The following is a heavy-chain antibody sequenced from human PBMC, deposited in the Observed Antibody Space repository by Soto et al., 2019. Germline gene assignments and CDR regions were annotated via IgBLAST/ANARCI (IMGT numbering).Heavy chain of an antibody. CDR2: IYYSRST. J-gene: IGHJ4*02. D-gene: IGHD2-8*02. CDR3: ARTGGSTNGY. V-gene: IGHV4-59*01. Sequence: PSETQSLISVPSGPYLSSYYWSSPRQPPGEGLEWIGYIYYSRSTNYDPSLKSRVTISVDTSKNQFSLKLSSVTAVDTAVYCWARTGGSTNGYWGRRTLVTVSS. CDR1: GPYLSSYY.